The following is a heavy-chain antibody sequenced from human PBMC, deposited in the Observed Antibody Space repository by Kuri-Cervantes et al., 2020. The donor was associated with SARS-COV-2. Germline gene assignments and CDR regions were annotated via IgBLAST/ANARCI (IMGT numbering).Heavy chain of an antibody. Sequence: SETLSLTCTVSGGSISSHYWSWIRQPPGKGLEWIGEVNHRGDTNYNPSLMGRVFISVDKSNSQFSLRLTSVTAADTAVYHCARAYGLLRYIYYMDVWGKGTTVTVSS. CDR3: ARAYGLLRYIYYMDV. CDR1: GGSISSHY. CDR2: VNHRGDT. D-gene: IGHD3-9*01. V-gene: IGHV4-34*01. J-gene: IGHJ6*04.